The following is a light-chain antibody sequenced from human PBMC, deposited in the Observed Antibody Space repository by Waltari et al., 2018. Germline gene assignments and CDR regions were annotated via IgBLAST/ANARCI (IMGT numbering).Light chain of an antibody. Sequence: DIQMTQSPSTLSASVGESVTITCRASQSISGWLAWYQQKPGKAPKLLIYKASTLESGVPSRFSGSGSGTEFTLTINSLQPDDFATYYCQQYDTFMWTFGQGTKVDI. CDR3: QQYDTFMWT. CDR1: QSISGW. V-gene: IGKV1-5*03. J-gene: IGKJ1*01. CDR2: KAS.